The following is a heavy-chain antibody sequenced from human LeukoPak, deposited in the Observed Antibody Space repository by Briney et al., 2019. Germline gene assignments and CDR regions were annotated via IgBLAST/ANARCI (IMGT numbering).Heavy chain of an antibody. CDR2: INPNSGGT. D-gene: IGHD2-2*01. Sequence: GASVKVSCKASGYTFTGYYMHWVRQAPGQGLEWMGWINPNSGGTNYAQKFQDRVTMTRDTSISTAYMELSRLRSDDTAVYYCARAEVVPAAMGDWFDPWGQGTLVTVSS. J-gene: IGHJ5*02. CDR3: ARAEVVPAAMGDWFDP. CDR1: GYTFTGYY. V-gene: IGHV1-2*02.